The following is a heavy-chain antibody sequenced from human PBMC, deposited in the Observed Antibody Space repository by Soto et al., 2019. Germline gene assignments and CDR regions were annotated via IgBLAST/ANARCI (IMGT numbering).Heavy chain of an antibody. CDR2: IYYSGST. CDR3: ARETWNYGRYYYYGMDV. Sequence: TRSLTCTVSGGSISSGGYYWSWIRQHPGKGLEWIGYIYYSGSTYYNPSLKSRVTISVDTSKNQFSLKLSSVTAADTAVYYCARETWNYGRYYYYGMDVWGQGTTVTV. J-gene: IGHJ6*02. D-gene: IGHD1-7*01. V-gene: IGHV4-31*03. CDR1: GGSISSGGYY.